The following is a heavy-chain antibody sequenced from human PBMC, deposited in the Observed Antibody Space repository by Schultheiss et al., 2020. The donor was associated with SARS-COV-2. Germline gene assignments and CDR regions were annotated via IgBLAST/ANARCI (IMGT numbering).Heavy chain of an antibody. Sequence: GGSLRLSCAASGFTFSSYSMNWVRQAPGKGLEWVAVISYDGSNKYYADSVKGRFTISRDNSKNTLYLQMNSLRAEDTAVYYCVKDLVRGDDYWGQGTLVTVSS. CDR3: VKDLVRGDDY. CDR1: GFTFSSYS. J-gene: IGHJ4*02. V-gene: IGHV3-30*18. D-gene: IGHD3-10*01. CDR2: ISYDGSNK.